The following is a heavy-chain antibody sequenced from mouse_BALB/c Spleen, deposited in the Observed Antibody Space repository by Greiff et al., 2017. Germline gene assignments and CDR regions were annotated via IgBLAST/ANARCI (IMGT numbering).Heavy chain of an antibody. J-gene: IGHJ3*01. CDR2: INPYNGDT. V-gene: IGHV1-37*01. CDR1: GYSFTGYF. Sequence: VQLKESGPELVKPGASVKISCKASGYSFTGYFMNWVKQSHGKSLEWIGRINPYNGDTFYNQKFKGKATLTVDKSSSTAHMELLSLTSEDSAVYYCGGGYGNYVGFAYWGQGTLVTVSA. CDR3: GGGYGNYVGFAY. D-gene: IGHD2-1*01.